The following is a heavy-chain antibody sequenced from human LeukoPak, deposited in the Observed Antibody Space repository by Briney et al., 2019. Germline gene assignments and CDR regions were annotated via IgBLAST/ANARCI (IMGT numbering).Heavy chain of an antibody. CDR3: ARDGCTASTCATLGGFNH. Sequence: GGSLRLSCVASGFTFRDFWMSWVRQTPGQGLEWVASIKQDGSEKYYADSVKGRFTVSRDNDKSSLFLQMNSLRAEDTSVYFCARDGCTASTCATLGGFNHWAQGTLVTVSS. J-gene: IGHJ4*02. D-gene: IGHD5-18*01. CDR1: GFTFRDFW. CDR2: IKQDGSEK. V-gene: IGHV3-7*01.